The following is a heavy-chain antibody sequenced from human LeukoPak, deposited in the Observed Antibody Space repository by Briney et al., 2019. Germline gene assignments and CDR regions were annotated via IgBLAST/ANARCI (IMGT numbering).Heavy chain of an antibody. CDR2: ISSSSSTI. Sequence: GSLRLSCAASGFTFSSYSMNWVRQAPGKGLEWVSYISSSSSTIYYADSVTGRFTISRDNSKDTVYLQMNSLTAEDTALYYCAKDRASYYGMDVWGQGTTVTVSS. CDR1: GFTFSSYS. V-gene: IGHV3-48*01. CDR3: AKDRASYYGMDV. J-gene: IGHJ6*02.